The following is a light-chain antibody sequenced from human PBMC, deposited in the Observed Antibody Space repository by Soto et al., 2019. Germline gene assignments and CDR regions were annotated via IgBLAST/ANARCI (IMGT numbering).Light chain of an antibody. CDR1: SGSIASNY. V-gene: IGLV6-57*03. J-gene: IGLJ2*01. Sequence: NFMLTQPHSVSESPGKTVTISCTRSSGSIASNYVQWYQQRPGSAPTTVIYEDNQRPSGVPDRFSGSIDSSSNSASLTISRLKTEDEADYYGQSYDSSKGVFGGGTKVTVL. CDR2: EDN. CDR3: QSYDSSKGV.